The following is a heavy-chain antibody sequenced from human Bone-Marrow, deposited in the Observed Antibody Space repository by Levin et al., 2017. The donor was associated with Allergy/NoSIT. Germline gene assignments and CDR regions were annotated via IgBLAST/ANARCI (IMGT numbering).Heavy chain of an antibody. D-gene: IGHD6-19*01. Sequence: GESLKISCKASGYTFTGYYMHWVRQAPGQGLEWMGWINPNSGGTNYAQKFQGRVTMTRDTSISTAYMELSRLRSDDTAVYYCARAGEGSGWYYFDYWGQGTLVTVSS. CDR2: INPNSGGT. CDR1: GYTFTGYY. CDR3: ARAGEGSGWYYFDY. J-gene: IGHJ4*02. V-gene: IGHV1-2*02.